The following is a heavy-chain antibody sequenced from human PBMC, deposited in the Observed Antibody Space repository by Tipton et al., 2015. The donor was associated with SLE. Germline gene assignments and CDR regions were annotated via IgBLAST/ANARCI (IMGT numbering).Heavy chain of an antibody. CDR1: GFTFSSYG. J-gene: IGHJ5*01. Sequence: QLVQSGGGLVKPGGSLRLSCAPSGFTFSSYGMHWVRQAPGKGLEWLTFIQNDGSNKYYADSVKGRFTISRDNSKNTLYLQMNSLRAEDTAVYYCAKRGNMGEFDSWGQGTLVTVSS. V-gene: IGHV3-30*02. CDR2: IQNDGSNK. CDR3: AKRGNMGEFDS.